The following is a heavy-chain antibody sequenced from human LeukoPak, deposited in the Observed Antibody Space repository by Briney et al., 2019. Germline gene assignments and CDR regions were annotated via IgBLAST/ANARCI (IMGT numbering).Heavy chain of an antibody. V-gene: IGHV1-69*04. CDR2: IIPILGIA. J-gene: IGHJ5*02. Sequence: SVKVSCKASGGTFSSYAISWVRQAPGQGLEWMGRIIPILGIANYAQKFQGRVTITRDTSASTAYMELSSLRSEDTAVYYCARSRGYTGWFDPWGQGTLVTVSS. CDR3: ARSRGYTGWFDP. D-gene: IGHD3-22*01. CDR1: GGTFSSYA.